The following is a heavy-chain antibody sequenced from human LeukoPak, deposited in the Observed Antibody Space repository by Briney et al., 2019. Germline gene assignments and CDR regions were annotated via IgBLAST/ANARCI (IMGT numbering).Heavy chain of an antibody. CDR2: INPNSGGT. Sequence: ASVKVSCKASGYTFTGYYMHWVRQAPGQGLEWMGWINPNSGGTNYAQKFQGRVTMTRDTSISTVYMELSSLRSEDTAVYYCARGPPDNWNSFDYWGQGTLVTVSS. D-gene: IGHD1/OR15-1a*01. CDR1: GYTFTGYY. V-gene: IGHV1-2*02. J-gene: IGHJ4*02. CDR3: ARGPPDNWNSFDY.